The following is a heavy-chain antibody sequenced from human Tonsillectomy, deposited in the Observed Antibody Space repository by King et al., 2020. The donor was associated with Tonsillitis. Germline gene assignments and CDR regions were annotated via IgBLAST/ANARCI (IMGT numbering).Heavy chain of an antibody. CDR2: IYSGGYT. CDR1: GFSVSSNY. CDR3: ASGYHYSDSSGYYPGLDY. J-gene: IGHJ4*02. V-gene: IGHV3-53*01. Sequence: DVQLVESGGGLIQPGGSLRLSCAASGFSVSSNYMSWVRQAPGKGLEWVSVIYSGGYTDYADSVKGRFNISRNNSKNTLYLQMSSLRAEDTAVYYCASGYHYSDSSGYYPGLDYWGQGTLVTVSS. D-gene: IGHD3-22*01.